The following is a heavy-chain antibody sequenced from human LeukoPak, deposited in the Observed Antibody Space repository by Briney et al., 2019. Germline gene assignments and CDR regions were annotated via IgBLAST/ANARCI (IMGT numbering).Heavy chain of an antibody. CDR2: IYYSGST. J-gene: IGHJ2*01. V-gene: IGHV4-59*05. CDR3: ARAFRARYFDL. CDR1: GGSISSYY. Sequence: KPSETLSLTCTVSGGSISSYYWSWIRQPPGKGLEWIGHIYYSGSTYYNPSLKGRVTISVDTSKNQFSLKLSSVTAADTAVYYCARAFRARYFDLWGRGTLFTVSS. D-gene: IGHD1-26*01.